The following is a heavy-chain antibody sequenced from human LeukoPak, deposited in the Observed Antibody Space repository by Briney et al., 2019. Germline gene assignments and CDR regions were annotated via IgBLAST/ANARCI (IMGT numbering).Heavy chain of an antibody. CDR1: GYTFTSYG. D-gene: IGHD3-3*01. CDR3: ARMGGGYDFWSGSDWFDP. Sequence: ASVKVSCKASGYTFTSYGISWVRQAPGQGLEWMGWISAYNGNTNYAQKLQGRVTMTTDTSTSTAYMELRSLRSDDTAAYYCARMGGGYDFWSGSDWFDPWGQGTLVTVSS. V-gene: IGHV1-18*01. J-gene: IGHJ5*02. CDR2: ISAYNGNT.